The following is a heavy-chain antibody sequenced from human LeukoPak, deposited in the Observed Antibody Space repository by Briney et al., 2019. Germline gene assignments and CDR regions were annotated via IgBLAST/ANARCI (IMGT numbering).Heavy chain of an antibody. V-gene: IGHV1-2*02. J-gene: IGHJ4*02. D-gene: IGHD6-19*01. CDR2: INPNSGGT. CDR1: GYTFTGYY. CDR3: ASCLSKQWLLPDY. Sequence: GASVKVSCKASGYTFTGYYMHWVRQAPGQGLEWMGWINPNSGGTNYAQKFQGRVTMTRDTSISTAYMELSRLRSDDTAVYYCASCLSKQWLLPDYWGQGTLATVSS.